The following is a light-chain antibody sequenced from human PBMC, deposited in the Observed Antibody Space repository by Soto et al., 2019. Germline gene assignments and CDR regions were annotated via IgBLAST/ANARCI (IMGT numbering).Light chain of an antibody. V-gene: IGLV2-23*02. CDR1: SSDVGTYNL. CDR3: CSYAGSSTYLV. J-gene: IGLJ2*01. Sequence: QSALTQPASVSGSPGQSITISCTGTSSDVGTYNLVSWYQHHPGEAPQLIIFEVSKRPSGVSNRFSGSKSGNTASLTISGLQAEDEAEYSCCSYAGSSTYLVFGGGTQLTVL. CDR2: EVS.